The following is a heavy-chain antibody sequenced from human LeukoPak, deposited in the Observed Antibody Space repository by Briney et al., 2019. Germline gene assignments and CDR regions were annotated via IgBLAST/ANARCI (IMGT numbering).Heavy chain of an antibody. V-gene: IGHV4-31*03. Sequence: SQTLSLTCTVSGGSISSGGYYWSWIRQHPGKGLEWIGYIYYSGSTYYNPSLKGRVTISVDTSKNQFSLRLSSVTAADTAVYYCARGPMVRGVYYFDPWGQGTLVTVSS. D-gene: IGHD3-10*01. CDR3: ARGPMVRGVYYFDP. CDR1: GGSISSGGYY. CDR2: IYYSGST. J-gene: IGHJ5*02.